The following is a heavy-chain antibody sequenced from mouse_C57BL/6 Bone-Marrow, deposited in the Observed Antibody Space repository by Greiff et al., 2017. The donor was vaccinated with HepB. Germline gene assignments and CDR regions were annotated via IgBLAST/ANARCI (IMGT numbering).Heavy chain of an antibody. D-gene: IGHD2-1*01. J-gene: IGHJ3*01. V-gene: IGHV1-76*01. CDR3: ARNYYGNYWFAY. CDR2: IYPGSGNT. Sequence: QVQLQQSGAELVRPGASVKLSCKASGYTFTDYYINWVKQRPGQGLEWIARIYPGSGNTYYNEKFKGKATLTAEKSSSTAYMQLSSLTSEDSAVYFCARNYYGNYWFAYWGQGTLVTVSA. CDR1: GYTFTDYY.